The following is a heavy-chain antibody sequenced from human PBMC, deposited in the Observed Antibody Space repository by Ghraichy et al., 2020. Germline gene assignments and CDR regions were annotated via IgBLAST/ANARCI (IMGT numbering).Heavy chain of an antibody. CDR3: AKARQQLVMVKYFQH. Sequence: GGSLRLSCAASGFTFSSYAMSWVRQAPGKGLEWVSAISGSGGSTYYADSVKGRFTISRDNSKNTLYLQMNSLRAEDTAVYYCAKARQQLVMVKYFQHWGQGTLVTVSS. D-gene: IGHD6-13*01. CDR1: GFTFSSYA. CDR2: ISGSGGST. V-gene: IGHV3-23*01. J-gene: IGHJ1*01.